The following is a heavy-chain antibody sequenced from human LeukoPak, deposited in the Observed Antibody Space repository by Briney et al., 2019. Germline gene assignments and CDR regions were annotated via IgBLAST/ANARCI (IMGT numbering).Heavy chain of an antibody. D-gene: IGHD1-26*01. J-gene: IGHJ4*02. CDR1: GFTFSSYG. V-gene: IGHV3-33*01. Sequence: GGSLRLSCAASGFTFSSYGMHWVRQAPGKGLEWVAVIGYDGSNKYYANSVKGRFTISRDNSKNTLYLQTNSLRSEDTAVYYCAREALLGYFDYWGQGTLVTVSS. CDR2: IGYDGSNK. CDR3: AREALLGYFDY.